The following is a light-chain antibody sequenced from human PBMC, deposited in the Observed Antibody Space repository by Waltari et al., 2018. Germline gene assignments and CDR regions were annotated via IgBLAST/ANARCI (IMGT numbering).Light chain of an antibody. CDR3: QQRNDFPIT. V-gene: IGKV3-11*01. J-gene: IGKJ5*01. Sequence: EIVLTQSPATVSLSPGERATLSCRATHYIGADLAWYQQKPGQAPRLLVYDSYNRAPGIPARFSGSGSGTDFTLTITSLDPEDSAVYYCQQRNDFPITFGQGTRVGI. CDR2: DSY. CDR1: HYIGAD.